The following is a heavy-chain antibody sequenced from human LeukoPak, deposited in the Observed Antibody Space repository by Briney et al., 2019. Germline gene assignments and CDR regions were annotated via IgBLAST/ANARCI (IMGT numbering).Heavy chain of an antibody. CDR1: GGSISSSSYY. V-gene: IGHV4-39*01. D-gene: IGHD3-10*01. J-gene: IGHJ4*02. CDR3: AKSLYDYRSGTYFRPFDY. CDR2: IYYSGST. Sequence: SETLSLTCTVSGGSISSSSYYWGWIRQPPGKGLEWIGSIYYSGSTYYNPSLKSRVTISVDTSRNQFSLRLSSLTAADTAMYFCAKSLYDYRSGTYFRPFDYWGQGTLVTVSS.